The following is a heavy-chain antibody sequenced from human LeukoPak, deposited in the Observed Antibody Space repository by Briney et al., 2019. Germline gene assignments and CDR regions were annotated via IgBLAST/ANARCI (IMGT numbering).Heavy chain of an antibody. V-gene: IGHV3-11*01. J-gene: IGHJ4*02. CDR1: GFTFSEHY. CDR3: ARDPIQLWSFDY. D-gene: IGHD5-18*01. CDR2: ISSSGRTI. Sequence: GGSLRLSCAASGFTFSEHYMTWIRQAPGKGLEWVSYISSSGRTIYYADSVQGRFTISRDNAKKSLYLQMNSLRAEDTAVYYCARDPIQLWSFDYWGQGTLVTVSS.